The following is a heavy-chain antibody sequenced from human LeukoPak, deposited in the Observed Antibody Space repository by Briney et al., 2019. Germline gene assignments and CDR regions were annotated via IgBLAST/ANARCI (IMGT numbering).Heavy chain of an antibody. Sequence: ASVKVSCKASGYTFTSYGISWVRQAPGQGLEWMGWNSAYNGNTSYAQKLQGRVTMTTDTSTSTAYMEQRSLRSDDTAVYYCARDLILYYYDSSGPNDYWGQGTLVTVSS. CDR3: ARDLILYYYDSSGPNDY. J-gene: IGHJ4*02. CDR1: GYTFTSYG. V-gene: IGHV1-18*01. CDR2: NSAYNGNT. D-gene: IGHD3-22*01.